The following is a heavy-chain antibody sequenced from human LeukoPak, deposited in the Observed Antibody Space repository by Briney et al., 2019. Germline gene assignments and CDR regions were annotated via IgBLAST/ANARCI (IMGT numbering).Heavy chain of an antibody. Sequence: SQTLSLTCAISGDSVSSNSATWIWIRQSPSRGLEWLGRTYYRSKWYNDYAVSVKSRTTINPDTSKNQFSLQLNSATPEDTAVYYCARAAIDTSGYYSFDYWGQGTLVTVSS. CDR2: TYYRSKWYN. CDR1: GDSVSSNSAT. V-gene: IGHV6-1*01. CDR3: ARAAIDTSGYYSFDY. D-gene: IGHD3-22*01. J-gene: IGHJ4*02.